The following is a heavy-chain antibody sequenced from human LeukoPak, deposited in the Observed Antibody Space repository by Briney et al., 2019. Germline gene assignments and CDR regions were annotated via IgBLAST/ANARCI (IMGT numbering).Heavy chain of an antibody. V-gene: IGHV4-39*01. Sequence: SETLSLTCTVSGGSISRSSYYWGWIRQPPGKGLEWIATIYYTGSTYYNPSLKSRVTISADTSKNQFSLKLSSVTAADTAVYYCARLTSGHFDYWGQGTLVTISS. CDR2: IYYTGST. CDR3: ARLTSGHFDY. J-gene: IGHJ4*02. D-gene: IGHD3-10*01. CDR1: GGSISRSSYY.